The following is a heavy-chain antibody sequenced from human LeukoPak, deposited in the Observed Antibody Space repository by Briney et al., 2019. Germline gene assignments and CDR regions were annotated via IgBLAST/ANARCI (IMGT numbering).Heavy chain of an antibody. CDR2: INHSGST. CDR3: ARSQDTAVTTDDY. J-gene: IGHJ4*02. Sequence: SETLSLTCAVYGGSFSGYYWSWIRQTPGKGLEWIGEINHSGSTNYNPSLKSRVTISVDTSKNQFSLKLSSVTAADTAVYYCARSQDTAVTTDDYWGQGTLVTVSS. D-gene: IGHD4-17*01. CDR1: GGSFSGYY. V-gene: IGHV4-34*01.